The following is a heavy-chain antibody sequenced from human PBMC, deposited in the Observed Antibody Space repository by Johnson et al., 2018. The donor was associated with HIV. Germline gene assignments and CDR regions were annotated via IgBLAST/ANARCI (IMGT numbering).Heavy chain of an antibody. V-gene: IGHV3-30-3*01. D-gene: IGHD3-10*01. Sequence: QVQLVESGGGVVQPGRSLRLSCAASGFTFSSYAMHWVRQAPGKGLEWVVTISYDGSNKYYADSVKGRFTLSSDNSKNTLYLQMNSLRAEDTAVYYCARDRYYYGSGSRDAFDIWGQGTMGTVSS. CDR2: ISYDGSNK. CDR3: ARDRYYYGSGSRDAFDI. J-gene: IGHJ3*02. CDR1: GFTFSSYA.